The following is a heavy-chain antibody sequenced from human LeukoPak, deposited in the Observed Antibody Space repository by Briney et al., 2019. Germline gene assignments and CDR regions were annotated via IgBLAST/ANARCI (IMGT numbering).Heavy chain of an antibody. D-gene: IGHD3-3*01. CDR3: ARGRKTIFGVVIISSYFDY. Sequence: PSETLSLTCTVSGGSISSYYWSWLRQPPGKGLEWIGEINHSGSTNYNPSLKSRVTISIDTSKNQFSLKLSSVTAADTAVYYCARGRKTIFGVVIISSYFDYWGQGTLVTVSS. CDR1: GGSISSYY. V-gene: IGHV4-34*01. CDR2: INHSGST. J-gene: IGHJ4*02.